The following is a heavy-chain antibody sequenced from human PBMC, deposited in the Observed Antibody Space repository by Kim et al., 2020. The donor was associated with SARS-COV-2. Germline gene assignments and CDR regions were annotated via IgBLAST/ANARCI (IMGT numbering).Heavy chain of an antibody. CDR1: GGSISSYY. V-gene: IGHV4-59*01. J-gene: IGHJ3*02. D-gene: IGHD1-26*01. Sequence: SETLSLTCTVSGGSISSYYWSWIRQPPGKGLEWIGYIYYSGSTNYNPSLKSRVTISVDTSKNQFSLKLSSVTAADTAVYYCARGGGSYPHAFDIWGQGTMVTVSS. CDR3: ARGGGSYPHAFDI. CDR2: IYYSGST.